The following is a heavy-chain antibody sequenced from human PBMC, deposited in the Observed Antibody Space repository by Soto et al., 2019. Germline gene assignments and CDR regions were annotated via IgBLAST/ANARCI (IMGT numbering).Heavy chain of an antibody. CDR2: IYPADSDT. V-gene: IGHV5-51*01. J-gene: IGHJ4*02. Sequence: GESLKISCTVSGYTSSTYWIGWVRQMPGKGLECMGIIYPADSDTRYSPSFQGQVSISVDQSITTAYLEWSSLKASDSAIYYCARLPSISGRYYFDYWGQGTLVTVSS. D-gene: IGHD1-1*01. CDR3: ARLPSISGRYYFDY. CDR1: GYTSSTYW.